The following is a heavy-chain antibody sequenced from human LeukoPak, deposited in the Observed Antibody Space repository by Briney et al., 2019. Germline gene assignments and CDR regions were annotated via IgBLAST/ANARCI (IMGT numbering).Heavy chain of an antibody. CDR2: ISSGSTYI. CDR1: GFTFSSYA. V-gene: IGHV3-21*01. Sequence: PGGSLRLSCAASGFTFSSYAMSWVRQVPGKGLEWVSSISSGSTYIYNADSVQGRFTISRDNAKNSLFLLVNSLRAEDTAVYYYARDKNGVFDIWGQGTMVTVSS. D-gene: IGHD3-3*01. J-gene: IGHJ3*02. CDR3: ARDKNGVFDI.